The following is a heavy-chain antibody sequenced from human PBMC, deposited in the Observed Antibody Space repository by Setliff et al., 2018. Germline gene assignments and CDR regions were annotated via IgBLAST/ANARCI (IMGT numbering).Heavy chain of an antibody. J-gene: IGHJ6*03. CDR1: GDSISSHF. Sequence: SETLSLTCTVSGDSISSHFWTWIRQPPGKGLEWIGYIYYSGSTNSNPSLKSRVTISVDTSKNQFSLKLSSVTAADTAVYYCARWRVRDSGYYPRLSYMDVWGKGTTVTVSS. V-gene: IGHV4-59*08. D-gene: IGHD3-22*01. CDR2: IYYSGST. CDR3: ARWRVRDSGYYPRLSYMDV.